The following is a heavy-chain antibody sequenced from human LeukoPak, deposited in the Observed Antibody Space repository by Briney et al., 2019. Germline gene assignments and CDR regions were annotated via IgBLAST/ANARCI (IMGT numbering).Heavy chain of an antibody. CDR2: IDPSDSYT. J-gene: IGHJ2*01. D-gene: IGHD3-22*01. CDR3: ARLKTYYYDSSGYWYFDL. Sequence: GESLKISCKGSGYSFTSYWISWVRQMPGKGLEWMGRIDPSDSYTNYSPSFQGHVTISADKSISTAYLQWSSLKASDTAMYYCARLKTYYYDSSGYWYFDLRGRGTLVTVSS. CDR1: GYSFTSYW. V-gene: IGHV5-10-1*01.